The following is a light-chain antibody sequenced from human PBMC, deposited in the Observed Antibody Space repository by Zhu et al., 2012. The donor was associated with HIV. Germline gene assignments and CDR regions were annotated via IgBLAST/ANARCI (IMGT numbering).Light chain of an antibody. Sequence: ETLMTQSPATLSVSPGERGTLSCRASESVRTNLAWYQQKPGQPPRLLISHASTRATAIPDRFSGSGFGTEFTLTISSLQSEDFAVYYCQQYHNWPPTFGQGTKVEVK. CDR2: HAS. CDR3: QQYHNWPPT. J-gene: IGKJ1*01. CDR1: ESVRTN. V-gene: IGKV3-15*01.